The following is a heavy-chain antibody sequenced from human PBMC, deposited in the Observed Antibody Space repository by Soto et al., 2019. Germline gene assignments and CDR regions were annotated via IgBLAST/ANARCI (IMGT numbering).Heavy chain of an antibody. D-gene: IGHD3-3*01. Sequence: PSGTLCLTCTVSGGSVSSSSYYWVWVRQPPGKGLEWIGSVYYSGSTYYNPSLESRVTISVDKSKNQFSLKLMSLSAADTAVYYCGRLEGLATMTYYFDYWGQRALVTVSS. CDR2: VYYSGST. CDR1: GGSVSSSSYY. CDR3: GRLEGLATMTYYFDY. J-gene: IGHJ4*02. V-gene: IGHV4-39*01.